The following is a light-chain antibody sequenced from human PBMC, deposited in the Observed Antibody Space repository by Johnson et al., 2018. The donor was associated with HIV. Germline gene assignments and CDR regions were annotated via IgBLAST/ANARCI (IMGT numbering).Light chain of an antibody. J-gene: IGLJ1*01. CDR3: GTWDSSLSAGVYV. CDR2: DNN. V-gene: IGLV1-51*01. CDR1: SSNIGNNY. Sequence: QSVLTQPPSVSAAPGQKVTISCSGSSSNIGNNYVSWYQQLPGTAPKLLIYDNNKRPSGIPDRFSGSKSGTSATLGITGLQTGDEADYYCGTWDSSLSAGVYVCGTGTKVTGL.